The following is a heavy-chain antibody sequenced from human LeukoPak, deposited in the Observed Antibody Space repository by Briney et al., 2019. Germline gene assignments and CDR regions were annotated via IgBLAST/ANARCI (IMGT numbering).Heavy chain of an antibody. CDR3: AKDRTAAVAGTPNDY. CDR1: GFTFDDYA. V-gene: IGHV3-9*01. J-gene: IGHJ4*02. CDR2: ISWNSGSI. D-gene: IGHD6-19*01. Sequence: GRSLRVSCAASGFTFDDYAMHWVRQAPGKGLEWVSGISWNSGSIGYADSVKGRFTISRDNAKNSLYLQMNSLRAEDTAVYYCAKDRTAAVAGTPNDYWGQGTLVTVSS.